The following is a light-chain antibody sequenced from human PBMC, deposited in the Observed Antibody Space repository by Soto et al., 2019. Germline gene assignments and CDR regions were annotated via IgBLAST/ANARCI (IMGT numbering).Light chain of an antibody. J-gene: IGKJ1*01. CDR3: QQRTDRPPWT. CDR2: DAS. V-gene: IGKV3-11*01. CDR1: QGVSSN. Sequence: ESVITGSRPTLSESTGERATLSCRASQGVSSNLDWYQQKPGQAPRLLIYDASSRATGIPERFRGGGSGTDFTLSISSLEPEDFAAYYCQQRTDRPPWTFGQGTKVDI.